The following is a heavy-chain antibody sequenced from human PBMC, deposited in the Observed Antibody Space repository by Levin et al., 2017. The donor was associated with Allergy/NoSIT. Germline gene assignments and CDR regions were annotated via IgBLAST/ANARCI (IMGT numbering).Heavy chain of an antibody. CDR1: GGSFSGYY. CDR3: ARGQLEYLY. D-gene: IGHD3-3*01. V-gene: IGHV4-34*01. CDR2: INHSGST. J-gene: IGHJ4*02. Sequence: SQTLSLTCAVYGGSFSGYYWSWIRQPPGKGLEWIGEINHSGSTNYNPSLKSRVTISVDTSKNQFSLKLSSVTAADTAVYYCARGQLEYLYWGQGTLVTVSS.